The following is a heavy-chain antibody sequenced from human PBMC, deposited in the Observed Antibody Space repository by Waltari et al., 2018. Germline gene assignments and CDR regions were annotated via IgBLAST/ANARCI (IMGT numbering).Heavy chain of an antibody. CDR2: IIPIFGTA. V-gene: IGHV1-69*13. CDR3: ARDQVAAATPNFDY. J-gene: IGHJ4*02. Sequence: QVQLVQSGAEVKKPGSSVKVSCKASGGTFSSSAISWVRQAPGQGLEWMVGIIPIFGTANYAQKFQGRVTITADESTSTAYMELSSLRSEDTAVYYCARDQVAAATPNFDYWGQGTLVTVSS. CDR1: GGTFSSSA. D-gene: IGHD2-2*01.